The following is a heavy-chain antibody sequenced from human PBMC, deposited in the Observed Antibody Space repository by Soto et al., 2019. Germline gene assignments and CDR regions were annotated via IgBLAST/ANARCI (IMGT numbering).Heavy chain of an antibody. CDR3: ARERNTWVFAP. J-gene: IGHJ5*02. V-gene: IGHV4-59*01. CDR1: GGTISDYY. CDR2: IYYREST. D-gene: IGHD1-26*01. Sequence: SGTLSLPCTVSGGTISDYYWSWIRQPPGKGLEWIGDIYYRESTNYTPSLKRRATISVDTSKNQFSLKLSSVTAADTAVYYCARERNTWVFAPLVQGTLVTVSS.